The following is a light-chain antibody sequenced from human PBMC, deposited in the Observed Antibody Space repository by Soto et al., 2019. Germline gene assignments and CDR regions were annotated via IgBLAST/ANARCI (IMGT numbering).Light chain of an antibody. CDR1: QSVSGW. J-gene: IGKJ1*01. CDR2: DAS. V-gene: IGKV1-5*01. CDR3: KQYETFSGT. Sequence: DIKMSHSPYTLPASVGDTVTAPRPASQSVSGWLAWYQQKPGEAPKLLIYDASALPGGVPSRFSGSGSGTKFTLTIASLQTDDFATYYCKQYETFSGTFGPGTEVDIK.